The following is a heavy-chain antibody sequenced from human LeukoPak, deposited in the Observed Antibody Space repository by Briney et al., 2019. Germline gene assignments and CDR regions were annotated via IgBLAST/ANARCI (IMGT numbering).Heavy chain of an antibody. Sequence: GESLKVSCKASGYTFTGYYMHWVRQAPGQGLEWMGWINPNSGGTNYAQKFRGRVTMTRDTSISTAYMELSRLRSDDTAVYYCARGTYYYGSGSSPFDYWGQGTLVTVSS. CDR2: INPNSGGT. V-gene: IGHV1-2*02. D-gene: IGHD3-10*01. CDR3: ARGTYYYGSGSSPFDY. CDR1: GYTFTGYY. J-gene: IGHJ4*02.